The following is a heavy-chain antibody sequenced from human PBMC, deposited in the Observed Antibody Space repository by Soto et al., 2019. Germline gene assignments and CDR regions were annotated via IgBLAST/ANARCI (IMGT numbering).Heavy chain of an antibody. CDR3: ASGTLGFDY. J-gene: IGHJ4*02. CDR2: MYDSGST. V-gene: IGHV4-4*02. D-gene: IGHD1-1*01. CDR1: GGSLTSSNW. Sequence: QVQLQESGPGLVKPSGTLSLTCAVSGGSLTSSNWWSWVRQSPGRGLEWIGEMYDSGSTNYNPSLKSRVTISVDKPKNQFSLTLSSVTAADTAVYYCASGTLGFDYWGQGSLVTVSS.